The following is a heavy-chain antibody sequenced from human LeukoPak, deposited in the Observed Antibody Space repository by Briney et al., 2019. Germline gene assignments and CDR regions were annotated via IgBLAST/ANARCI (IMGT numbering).Heavy chain of an antibody. CDR1: ASTFSDYY. J-gene: IGHJ6*04. CDR3: VRGGTFGVVTHLDV. Sequence: PGGSLRLSCAAAASTFSDYYMHWIRHAPGKGLEWISSLSNSGAITYYVDSMKGRFSISRDNAKRSLYRQMRSQRAGDTAVYFCVRGGTFGVVTHLDVWGEGTTVTVSS. CDR2: LSNSGAIT. V-gene: IGHV3-11*04. D-gene: IGHD3-3*01.